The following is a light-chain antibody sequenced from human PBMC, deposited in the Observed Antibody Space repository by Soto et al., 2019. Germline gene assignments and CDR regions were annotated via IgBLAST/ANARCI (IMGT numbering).Light chain of an antibody. J-gene: IGLJ1*01. CDR1: SSSIGSNS. Sequence: QSVLTQPPSASGTPGQRVTISCSGSSSSIGSNSVNWYQQLPRTAPKVLFYTNSQRPSGVPDRFSGSKSGTSASLAISGLQPEDEADYYCAAWDGSLNVYVFGTGTKLTVL. CDR3: AAWDGSLNVYV. CDR2: TNS. V-gene: IGLV1-44*01.